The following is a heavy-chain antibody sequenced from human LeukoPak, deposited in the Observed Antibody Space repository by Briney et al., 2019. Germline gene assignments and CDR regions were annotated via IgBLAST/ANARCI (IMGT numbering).Heavy chain of an antibody. D-gene: IGHD1-26*01. J-gene: IGHJ4*02. CDR2: IYHSGST. V-gene: IGHV4-4*02. Sequence: PSGTLSLTYAVSGGSISSSNWWSWVRPPPGKGLEWIGEIYHSGSTNYNPSLKSRVTISLDKSKNQFSLSLTSVTAADTAVYYCAIGGGATFPFDYWGQGTLVTASS. CDR1: GGSISSSNW. CDR3: AIGGGATFPFDY.